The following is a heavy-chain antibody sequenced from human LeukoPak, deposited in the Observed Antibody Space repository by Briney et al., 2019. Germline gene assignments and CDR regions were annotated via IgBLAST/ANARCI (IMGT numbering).Heavy chain of an antibody. V-gene: IGHV3-30*02. Sequence: GGSLRLSCAASGFTFSSYGMHWVRQAPGKGLEWVAFIRYDGSNKYYADSVKGRFTISRDNSKNTLYLQMNSLRAEDTAVYYCAKGIEMATNPLDYWGQGTLVTVFS. CDR2: IRYDGSNK. CDR3: AKGIEMATNPLDY. J-gene: IGHJ4*02. CDR1: GFTFSSYG. D-gene: IGHD5-24*01.